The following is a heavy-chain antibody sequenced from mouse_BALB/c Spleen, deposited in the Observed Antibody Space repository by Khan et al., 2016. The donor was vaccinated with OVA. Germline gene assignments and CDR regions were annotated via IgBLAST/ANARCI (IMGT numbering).Heavy chain of an antibody. Sequence: QVQLKQPGAELMKPGASVKISCKATGYTFSSYWIEWVKQRPGHGLEWIGEILPGSATNYNEKFKGKATFTADTSSNTAYMQLSSLTSEDSAAYSCARGYSGACFAYWDHETLVTVPA. V-gene: IGHV1-9*01. J-gene: IGHJ3*01. CDR2: ILPGSAT. CDR1: GYTFSSYW. CDR3: ARGYSGACFAY.